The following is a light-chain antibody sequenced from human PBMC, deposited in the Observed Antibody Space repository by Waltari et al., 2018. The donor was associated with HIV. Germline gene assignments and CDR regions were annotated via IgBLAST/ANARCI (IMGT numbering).Light chain of an antibody. V-gene: IGKV4-1*01. J-gene: IGKJ3*01. CDR2: WAS. Sequence: DIVMTQSPASLAVSLGERATINCKSSQSVLFSSNNKSHLAWYKKKPAQPHRLRIYWASTRESGVPDRFSGSGSGTDFTLTISSLQAEDVAVYYCQQYYSSPWNFGPGTKVDI. CDR3: QQYYSSPWN. CDR1: QSVLFSSNNKSH.